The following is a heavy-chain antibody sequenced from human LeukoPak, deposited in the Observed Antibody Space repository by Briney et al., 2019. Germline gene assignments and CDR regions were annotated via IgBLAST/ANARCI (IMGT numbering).Heavy chain of an antibody. V-gene: IGHV4-4*02. CDR3: ARGQQWLVYLDY. CDR2: IYHSGST. D-gene: IGHD6-19*01. Sequence: PSGTLSLTCAVSGGAISNTTWWSWVRQPPGKGLEWIGEIYHSGSTNYNPSLKSRVTILVDKSKNQFSLKLTSVTAADTAVYYCARGQQWLVYLDYWGQGTLVTVSS. CDR1: GGAISNTTW. J-gene: IGHJ4*02.